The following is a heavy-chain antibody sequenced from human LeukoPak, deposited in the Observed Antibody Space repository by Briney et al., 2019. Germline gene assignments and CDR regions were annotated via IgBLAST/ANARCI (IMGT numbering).Heavy chain of an antibody. V-gene: IGHV3-9*01. CDR1: GFAFEDYS. D-gene: IGHD6-13*01. CDR3: AKGREQQLVFAFDY. CDR2: ISWNSGSI. J-gene: IGHJ4*02. Sequence: PGGSLRLSCEASGFAFEDYSMHWVRQVPGKGLQWVSGISWNSGSIGYADSVKGRFTISRDNAKNSLYLQMNSLRAEDTALYYCAKGREQQLVFAFDYWGQGTLVTVSS.